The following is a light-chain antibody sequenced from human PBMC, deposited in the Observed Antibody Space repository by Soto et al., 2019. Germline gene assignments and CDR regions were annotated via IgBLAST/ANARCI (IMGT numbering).Light chain of an antibody. CDR3: MQALQYLT. J-gene: IGKJ4*01. CDR1: QSLLHSNGYNY. V-gene: IGKV2-28*01. Sequence: DIVMTQSPLSLPVTPGEPAYISCRSSQSLLHSNGYNYLDWYLQKPGQSPQLLIYLGSNRASGVPGRFSGIGSGTHFTLNISSVEAEEVGVYYGMQALQYLTFVGGSKVYIE. CDR2: LGS.